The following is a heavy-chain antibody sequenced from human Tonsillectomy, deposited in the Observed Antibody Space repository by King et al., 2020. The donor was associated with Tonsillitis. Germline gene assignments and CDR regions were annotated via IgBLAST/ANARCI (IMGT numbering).Heavy chain of an antibody. V-gene: IGHV4-4*07. Sequence: QLQESGPGLVKPSETLSLTCTVSGGSISSHYWSWIRQPAGKGLEWIGLIYSSGSTSYNPSLKSRVTMSIETSKNQFSLKLTAVTAADTAVYYCAREAGATRYFDYWGQGTLVTVSS. CDR3: AREAGATRYFDY. CDR2: IYSSGST. D-gene: IGHD1-26*01. J-gene: IGHJ4*02. CDR1: GGSISSHY.